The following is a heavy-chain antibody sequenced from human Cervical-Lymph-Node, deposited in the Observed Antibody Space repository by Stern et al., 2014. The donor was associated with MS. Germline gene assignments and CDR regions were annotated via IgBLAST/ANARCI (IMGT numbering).Heavy chain of an antibody. D-gene: IGHD1-26*01. V-gene: IGHV1-69*01. Sequence: VQLGESGAEVKKPGSSVKVSCKASGGTFSSYAISWGRQAPGQGLEWLGGIIPIFGTANDAQKFQGRVTITADESTSTAYMELSSLRSEDTAVYYCARGELKEGLVRGMDVWGQGTTVTVSS. CDR2: IIPIFGTA. CDR1: GGTFSSYA. J-gene: IGHJ6*02. CDR3: ARGELKEGLVRGMDV.